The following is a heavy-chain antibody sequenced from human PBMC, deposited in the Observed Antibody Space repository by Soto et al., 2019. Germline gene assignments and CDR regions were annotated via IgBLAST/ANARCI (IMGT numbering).Heavy chain of an antibody. Sequence: QVQLVQSGAEVKKPGASVKVSCTASRHIFTAYYIHWVPQAPGQGLELMAWINPISGVTQYAQWFYGRSTVTRDTSLSTAYMALSTLRPDDTAVCYCASIPFMVRGVVTEYGMAPWGQGTRVTVS. V-gene: IGHV1-2*02. CDR1: RHIFTAYY. J-gene: IGHJ6*02. D-gene: IGHD3-10*01. CDR2: INPISGVT. CDR3: ASIPFMVRGVVTEYGMAP.